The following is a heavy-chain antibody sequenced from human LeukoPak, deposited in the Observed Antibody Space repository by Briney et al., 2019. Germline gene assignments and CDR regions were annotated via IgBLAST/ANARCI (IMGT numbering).Heavy chain of an antibody. V-gene: IGHV3-48*04. CDR3: AKEPHGSGWYYFDY. CDR2: ISSSSSTI. CDR1: GLTFSSYS. Sequence: GGSLRLSCAASGLTFSSYSMNWVRQAPGKGLEWVSFISSSSSTIYYADSVKGRFTVSRDNAKNSLYLQMNSLRAEDTALYYCAKEPHGSGWYYFDYWGQGTLVTVSS. J-gene: IGHJ4*02. D-gene: IGHD6-19*01.